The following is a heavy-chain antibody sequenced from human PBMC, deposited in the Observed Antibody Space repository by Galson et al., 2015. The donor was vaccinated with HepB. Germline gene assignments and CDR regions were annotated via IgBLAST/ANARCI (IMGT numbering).Heavy chain of an antibody. CDR2: ISSNSNYI. CDR1: GFTFRSYT. CDR3: ARAYYYGLGGAFDI. V-gene: IGHV3-21*04. Sequence: SLRLSCAASGFTFRSYTMNWVRQAPGKGLEWVSSISSNSNYIYYVDSVKGRFTISRDNAKNSLYLQMNSLRAEDTPVYYCARAYYYGLGGAFDIWGQGTMVTVSS. J-gene: IGHJ3*02. D-gene: IGHD3-10*01.